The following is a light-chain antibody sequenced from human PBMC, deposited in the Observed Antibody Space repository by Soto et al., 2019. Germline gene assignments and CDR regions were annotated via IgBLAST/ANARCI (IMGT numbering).Light chain of an antibody. V-gene: IGKV2D-29*02. CDR2: EVS. Sequence: DVVMTQPPLSLSVAPGQPASISCKSSHRLLHITGETFLFWYLQKPGQSPQLLIYEVSTRVSGVPDRFSGSGSGTDFTLEISRVETDDVGIYYCMQSTQLPPTFGQGTRLEI. CDR1: HRLLHITGETF. CDR3: MQSTQLPPT. J-gene: IGKJ5*01.